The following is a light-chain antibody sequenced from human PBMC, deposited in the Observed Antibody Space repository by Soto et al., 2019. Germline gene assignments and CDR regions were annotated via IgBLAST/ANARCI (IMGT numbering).Light chain of an antibody. Sequence: QSALTQPASVSGSPGQSITISCTGTSSDVGGYNYVSWYQQHPGKAPKLMIYDVINRPSGVSNRFSGSKSGNTASLTISGLQAADEADYYCSSYTSSSTHYVFGTGTKLTVL. V-gene: IGLV2-14*01. CDR1: SSDVGGYNY. J-gene: IGLJ1*01. CDR2: DVI. CDR3: SSYTSSSTHYV.